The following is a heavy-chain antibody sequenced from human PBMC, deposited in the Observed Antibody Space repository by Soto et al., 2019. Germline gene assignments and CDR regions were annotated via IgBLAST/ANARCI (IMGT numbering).Heavy chain of an antibody. Sequence: GGSLRLSCSASGFTFSSYAMHWFRQAPGKGLEYVSAISSNGGSTYYADSVKGRFTISRDNSKNTLYLQMSSLRAEDTAVYYCVKDLRLGELSLYQEVKRWFDPWGQGTLVTVSS. CDR1: GFTFSSYA. CDR2: ISSNGGST. J-gene: IGHJ5*02. D-gene: IGHD3-16*02. CDR3: VKDLRLGELSLYQEVKRWFDP. V-gene: IGHV3-64D*08.